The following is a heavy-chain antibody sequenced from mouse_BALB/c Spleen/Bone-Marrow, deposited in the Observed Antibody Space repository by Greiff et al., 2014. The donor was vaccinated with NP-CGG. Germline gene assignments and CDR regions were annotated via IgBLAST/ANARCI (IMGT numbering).Heavy chain of an antibody. V-gene: IGHV2-6-2*01. Sequence: VKLMESGPVLVAPSQSLSITCTVSGFSFTSYGVHWVRQPPGKGLEWLVVIWSDGSTTYNSALKSRLSISKDNSKSQVFLKMNSLQTDDTAMYYCARHRYGAMDYWGQGTSVTVSS. CDR1: GFSFTSYG. D-gene: IGHD2-14*01. CDR2: IWSDGST. CDR3: ARHRYGAMDY. J-gene: IGHJ4*01.